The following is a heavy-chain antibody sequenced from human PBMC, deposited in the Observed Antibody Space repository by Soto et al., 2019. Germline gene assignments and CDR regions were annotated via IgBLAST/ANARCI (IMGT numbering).Heavy chain of an antibody. CDR1: GGTFSSYA. Sequence: QVQLVQSGAEVKKPGSSVKVSCKASGGTFSSYAISWVRQAPGQGLEWMGGIIPIFGTANYAQKFQGRVTITADESTSTAYMELSSLRSEDTAVYYCARVGGLRFLEWLPYTFYYYYGMDVRGQGTTVTVSS. CDR2: IIPIFGTA. D-gene: IGHD3-3*01. V-gene: IGHV1-69*01. CDR3: ARVGGLRFLEWLPYTFYYYYGMDV. J-gene: IGHJ6*02.